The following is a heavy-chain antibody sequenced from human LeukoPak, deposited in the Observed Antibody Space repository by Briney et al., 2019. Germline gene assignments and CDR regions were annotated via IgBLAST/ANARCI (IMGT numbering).Heavy chain of an antibody. CDR1: GSSFITSW. Sequence: GESLKISCKGSGSSFITSWIGWVRQLPGKGLEWMGVIYPGDAAARHSPSFQGQVTISVDKSINTAYLQWSSLKASDTAMYYCARHDDIVEDAFDIWGQGTMVTVSS. J-gene: IGHJ3*02. V-gene: IGHV5-51*01. D-gene: IGHD2-15*01. CDR2: IYPGDAAA. CDR3: ARHDDIVEDAFDI.